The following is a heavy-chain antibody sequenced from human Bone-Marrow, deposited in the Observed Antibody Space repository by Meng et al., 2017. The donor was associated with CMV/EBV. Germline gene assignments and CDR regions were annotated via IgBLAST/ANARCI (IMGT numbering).Heavy chain of an antibody. D-gene: IGHD3-22*01. CDR2: IYPGDSDT. CDR1: GYSFTSYW. J-gene: IGHJ3*02. CDR3: ASIQGYYYDSSGSLGAKAFDI. Sequence: GGSLRLSCKGSGYSFTSYWIGWVRQMPGKGLEWMGIIYPGDSDTRYSPSFQGQVTISADKSISTAYLQWSSLKASDTAMYYCASIQGYYYDSSGSLGAKAFDIWGQGTMVTVSS. V-gene: IGHV5-51*01.